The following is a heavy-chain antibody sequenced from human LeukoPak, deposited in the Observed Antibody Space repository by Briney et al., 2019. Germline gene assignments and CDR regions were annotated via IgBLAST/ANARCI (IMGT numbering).Heavy chain of an antibody. V-gene: IGHV4-59*12. Sequence: SQTLSLTRTVSGGSISSYYWSWIRQPPGKGLEWIGYIYYSGSTYYNPSLKSRATISVDTSKNQFSLKLSSVTAADTAVYYCARGLGYGSGMSYNWFDPWGQGTLVTVSS. CDR2: IYYSGST. CDR1: GGSISSYY. CDR3: ARGLGYGSGMSYNWFDP. J-gene: IGHJ5*02. D-gene: IGHD3-10*01.